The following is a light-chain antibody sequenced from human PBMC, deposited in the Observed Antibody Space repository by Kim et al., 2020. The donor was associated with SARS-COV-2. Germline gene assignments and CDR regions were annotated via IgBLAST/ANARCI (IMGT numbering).Light chain of an antibody. V-gene: IGLV2-14*03. Sequence: PGQSITISCTGTSSDVGGYNYVSWYQQHPGKAPKLMIYDVSNRPSGVSNRFSGSKSGNTASLTISGLQAEDEADYYCSSYTSSYVFGTGTKVTVL. J-gene: IGLJ1*01. CDR3: SSYTSSYV. CDR1: SSDVGGYNY. CDR2: DVS.